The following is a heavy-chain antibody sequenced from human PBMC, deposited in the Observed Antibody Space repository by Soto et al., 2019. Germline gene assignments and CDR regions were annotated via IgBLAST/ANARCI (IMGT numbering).Heavy chain of an antibody. J-gene: IGHJ6*03. D-gene: IGHD6-6*01. Sequence: QVQLQESGPGLVKPSQTLSLTCTVSGGSISSGGYYWSWIRQHPGKGLEWIGYIYYSGSTYYNPCLKCWVTISVYTSKSQYSVKRSSVTAADTAVYYWAREGSSSTDEYYYFMDVWGKGTTVTVSS. CDR2: IYYSGST. CDR3: AREGSSSTDEYYYFMDV. V-gene: IGHV4-31*03. CDR1: GGSISSGGYY.